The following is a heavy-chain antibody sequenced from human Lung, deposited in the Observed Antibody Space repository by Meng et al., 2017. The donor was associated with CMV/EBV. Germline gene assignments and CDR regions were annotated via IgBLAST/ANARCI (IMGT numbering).Heavy chain of an antibody. CDR3: IRNDYSNY. Sequence: QLWGVGDEWVWPGGPLSLSCADSGFTFSNAWISGVRQAPGKGLEWVGRIKSKTDDGTTDYAAPVKGRFTISRDDSKNTLYLQMNSLKTEDTAVYYCIRNDYSNYWGQGTLVTVSS. J-gene: IGHJ4*02. CDR2: IKSKTDDGTT. CDR1: GFTFSNAW. D-gene: IGHD4-11*01. V-gene: IGHV3-15*01.